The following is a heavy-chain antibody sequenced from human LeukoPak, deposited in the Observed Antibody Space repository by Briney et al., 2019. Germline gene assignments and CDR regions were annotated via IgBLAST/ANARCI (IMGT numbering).Heavy chain of an antibody. CDR1: GGTFISHT. V-gene: IGHV1-69*05. J-gene: IGHJ3*01. CDR2: VIPMFGSA. CDR3: ARGGTATWLQLTGFYSFDV. D-gene: IGHD5-24*01. Sequence: AASVTVSFKTSGGTFISHTSNWVRQAPGQGLEWMGGVIPMFGSAEYTEKFQGRVTITTDHSTNTAYMELRSLKYDDTAMYYCARGGTATWLQLTGFYSFDVWGQGTMVTVS.